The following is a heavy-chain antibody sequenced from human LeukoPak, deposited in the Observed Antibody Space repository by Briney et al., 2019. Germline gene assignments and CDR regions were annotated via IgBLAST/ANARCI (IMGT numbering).Heavy chain of an antibody. CDR2: ISWNSGSR. CDR1: GFSFDDYA. D-gene: IGHD3-3*01. Sequence: GRSLRLSCAASGFSFDDYAMHWVRQAPGKGLEWVSGISWNSGSRNYADSVKGRFTISRDNAKNSLCLQMNSLRAEDTAVYYCARERFLRGGIATYYMDVWGKGTTVTVSS. V-gene: IGHV3-9*01. CDR3: ARERFLRGGIATYYMDV. J-gene: IGHJ6*03.